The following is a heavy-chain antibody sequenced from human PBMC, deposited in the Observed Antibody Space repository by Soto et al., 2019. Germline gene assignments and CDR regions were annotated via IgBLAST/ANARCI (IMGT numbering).Heavy chain of an antibody. Sequence: SETLSLTCTVSGGSISSSSYYWGWIRQPPGKGLEWIGSIYYSGSTYYNPSLKSRVTISVDTSKNQFSLKLSSVTAADTAVYYCARHTREDTMVPFDYWGQGTLVTVSS. CDR3: ARHTREDTMVPFDY. CDR1: GGSISSSSYY. V-gene: IGHV4-39*01. J-gene: IGHJ4*02. D-gene: IGHD3-10*01. CDR2: IYYSGST.